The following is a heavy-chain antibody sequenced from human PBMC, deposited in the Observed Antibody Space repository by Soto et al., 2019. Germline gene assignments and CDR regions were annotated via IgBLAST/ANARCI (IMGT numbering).Heavy chain of an antibody. CDR3: ARESGGATATLDYYYFYMDV. Sequence: QVQLVQSGAEVRKPGASVTVSCRSSGDSFNDYYIHWVRQAPGQGFEWMGWINPNGGVTKYAQKFQGWVGMTRDTSIRTVYMQLSRLRSDDTAVYYCARESGGATATLDYYYFYMDVWGTGTTVTVSS. CDR1: GDSFNDYY. V-gene: IGHV1-2*04. D-gene: IGHD5-12*01. CDR2: INPNGGVT. J-gene: IGHJ6*03.